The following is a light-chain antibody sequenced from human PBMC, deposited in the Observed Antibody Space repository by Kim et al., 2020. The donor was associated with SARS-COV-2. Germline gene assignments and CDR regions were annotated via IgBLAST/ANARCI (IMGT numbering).Light chain of an antibody. CDR2: RNN. CDR1: SSNIGSNY. V-gene: IGLV1-47*01. Sequence: QSVLTQPPSASGTPGQRVTISCSGSSSNIGSNYVYWYQQLPGTAPKLLIYRNNQRPSGVPDRFSGSKSGTSASLAISGLRSEDEADYYCAAWDDSLSGFVFCGGTQLTVL. J-gene: IGLJ3*02. CDR3: AAWDDSLSGFV.